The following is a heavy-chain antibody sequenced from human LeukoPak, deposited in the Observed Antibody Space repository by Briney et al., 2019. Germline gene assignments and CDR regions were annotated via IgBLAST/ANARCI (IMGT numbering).Heavy chain of an antibody. Sequence: GASVKVSCKASGGTFSSYGISWVRQAPGQGLEWMGGIIPIFGTANYAQKFQGRVTITADKSTSTAYMELSSLRSEDTAVYYCAREEEIAAAGKNDYWGQGTLVTVSS. CDR1: GGTFSSYG. V-gene: IGHV1-69*06. CDR3: AREEEIAAAGKNDY. J-gene: IGHJ4*02. D-gene: IGHD6-13*01. CDR2: IIPIFGTA.